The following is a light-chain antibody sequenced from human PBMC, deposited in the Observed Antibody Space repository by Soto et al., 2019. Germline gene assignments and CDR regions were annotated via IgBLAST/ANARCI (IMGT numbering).Light chain of an antibody. CDR2: VAS. J-gene: IGKJ1*01. V-gene: IGKV1-39*01. Sequence: DIQMAQSPSSLSASVGDSLTITCRASQYISTYLNWYQRKPGKAPKLLIYVASNLQSGVPSRFSGSGSGTDFTLTISSLQPEDIATYYCQESYSTSFGQGTKVDIK. CDR1: QYISTY. CDR3: QESYSTS.